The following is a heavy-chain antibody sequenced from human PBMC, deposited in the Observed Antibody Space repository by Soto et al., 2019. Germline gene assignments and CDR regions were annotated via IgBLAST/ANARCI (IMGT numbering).Heavy chain of an antibody. D-gene: IGHD6-19*01. CDR2: IWYDGSNK. CDR1: GFTFSSYG. Sequence: GGSLRLSCAASGFTFSSYGMHWVRQAPGKGLEWVAVIWYDGSNKYYADSVKGRFTISRDNSKNTLYLQMNSLRAEDTAVHYCARVASVNSGWYDYWGQGTLVTVSS. V-gene: IGHV3-33*01. CDR3: ARVASVNSGWYDY. J-gene: IGHJ4*02.